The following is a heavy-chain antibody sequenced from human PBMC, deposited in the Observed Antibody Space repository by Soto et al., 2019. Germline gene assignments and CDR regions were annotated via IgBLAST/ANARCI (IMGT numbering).Heavy chain of an antibody. Sequence: SETLSLTCTVSGGSSSSGSFYWAWVRQHPGKGLELVGYSYYSGDTYYNPSLRSRVIIALDTSKNQFSLRLKSVTAADTAVYYCAREWSGGRRDGNPDKYYGMDVWGQGTKVTVSS. CDR2: SYYSGDT. D-gene: IGHD2-15*01. CDR1: GGSSSSGSFY. V-gene: IGHV4-31*03. J-gene: IGHJ6*02. CDR3: AREWSGGRRDGNPDKYYGMDV.